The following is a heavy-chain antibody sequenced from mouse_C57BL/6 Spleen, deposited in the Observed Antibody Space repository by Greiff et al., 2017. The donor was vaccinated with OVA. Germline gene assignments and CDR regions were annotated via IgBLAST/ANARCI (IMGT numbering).Heavy chain of an antibody. CDR3: ARSHYYGSSYWYFDV. Sequence: VQLQQSGPELVKPGASVKISCKASGYAFSSSWMNWVKQRPGKGLEWIGRIYPGDGDTNYNGKFKGKATLTADKSSSTAYMQLSSLTSEDSAVYFCARSHYYGSSYWYFDVWGTGTTVTVSS. J-gene: IGHJ1*03. D-gene: IGHD1-1*01. V-gene: IGHV1-82*01. CDR1: GYAFSSSW. CDR2: IYPGDGDT.